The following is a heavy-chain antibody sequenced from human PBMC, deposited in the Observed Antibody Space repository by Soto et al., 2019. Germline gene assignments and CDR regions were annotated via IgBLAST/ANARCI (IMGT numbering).Heavy chain of an antibody. CDR3: AREGHGGNSDYYYGMDV. CDR2: IYYSGST. V-gene: IGHV4-30-4*01. D-gene: IGHD2-21*02. Sequence: QVQLQESGPGLVKPSQTLSLTCTVSGGSISSGDYYWSLIRQPPGKGLEWIGYIYYSGSTYYNPSLKSRVTISVDTSKNQFSLKLSSVTAADTAVYYCAREGHGGNSDYYYGMDVWGQGTTVTVSS. J-gene: IGHJ6*02. CDR1: GGSISSGDYY.